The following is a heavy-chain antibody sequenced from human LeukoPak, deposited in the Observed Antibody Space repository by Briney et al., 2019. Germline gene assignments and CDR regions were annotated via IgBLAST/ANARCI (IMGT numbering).Heavy chain of an antibody. J-gene: IGHJ4*02. CDR3: ARVMNGSTGVYYFDY. V-gene: IGHV1-46*01. D-gene: IGHD1-26*01. CDR1: GYTFTSYY. Sequence: ASVKVSCKASGYTFTSYYMHWVRQAPGQGLEWMGIINPSGGSTSYAQKFQGRVTMTRHMSTSTVYMELSSLRSEDTAVYYCARVMNGSTGVYYFDYWGQGTLVTVSS. CDR2: INPSGGST.